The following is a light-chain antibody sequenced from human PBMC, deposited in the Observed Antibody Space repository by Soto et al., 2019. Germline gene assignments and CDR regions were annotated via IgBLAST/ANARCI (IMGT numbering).Light chain of an antibody. Sequence: PITNTTYSLSASVVDVVTITCRASQSISSYLNWYQQKPGKAPKLLIYAASSLQSGVPSRFSGSGSGTEFTLTICCLQPDDFTSYCCQHYKSQPIHFGGGTKV. V-gene: IGKV1-39*01. CDR3: QHYKSQPIH. J-gene: IGKJ4*01. CDR2: AAS. CDR1: QSISSY.